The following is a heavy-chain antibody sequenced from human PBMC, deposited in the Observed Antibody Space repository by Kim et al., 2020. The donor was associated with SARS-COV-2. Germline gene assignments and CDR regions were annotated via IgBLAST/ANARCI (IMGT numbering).Heavy chain of an antibody. CDR1: GGSVSSGSYY. CDR2: IYYSGST. D-gene: IGHD3-9*01. CDR3: ARGSSPTYYDILTGYRYYFDY. J-gene: IGHJ4*02. V-gene: IGHV4-61*01. Sequence: SETLSLTCTVSGGSVSSGSYYWSWIRQPPGKGLEWIGYIYYSGSTNYNPSLKSRVTISVDTSKNQFSLKLSSVTAADTAVYYCARGSSPTYYDILTGYRYYFDYWGQGTLVTVSS.